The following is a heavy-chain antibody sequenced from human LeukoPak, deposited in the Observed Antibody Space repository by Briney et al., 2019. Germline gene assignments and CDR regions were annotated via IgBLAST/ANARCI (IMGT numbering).Heavy chain of an antibody. CDR3: AKSAGATGYYYFYMDV. CDR1: GFTFSSYA. D-gene: IGHD1-26*01. J-gene: IGHJ6*03. V-gene: IGHV3-23*01. Sequence: GGSLRLSCAASGFTFSSYAMSWVRQAPGKGLVWVSAISGSGGSTYYADSVKGRFTISRDNSRNTLYLQMNSLRAEDTAVYYCAKSAGATGYYYFYMDVWGKGTTVTVSS. CDR2: ISGSGGST.